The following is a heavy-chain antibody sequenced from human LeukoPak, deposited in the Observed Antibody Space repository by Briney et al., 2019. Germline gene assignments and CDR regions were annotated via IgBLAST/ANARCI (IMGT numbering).Heavy chain of an antibody. J-gene: IGHJ4*02. CDR1: GYSFSAYY. Sequence: ASVKISCKASGYSFSAYYMHWVRQAPGQGLDWMGVINPSGGSTAYAQQFQGRVTMTRDTSTSTVYMELSSLRSEDTAVYYCARHSLIGTTPFDYWGQGTLVTVSS. V-gene: IGHV1-46*01. CDR2: INPSGGST. CDR3: ARHSLIGTTPFDY. D-gene: IGHD1-20*01.